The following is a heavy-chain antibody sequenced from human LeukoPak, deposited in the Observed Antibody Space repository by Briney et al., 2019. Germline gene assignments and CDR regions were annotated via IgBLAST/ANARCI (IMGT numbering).Heavy chain of an antibody. CDR3: AGGPRMANNWFDP. D-gene: IGHD5-24*01. Sequence: SETLSLTCTVSGGPISNHYWSWIRQPAGKGLEWIGRIYSSENTNYNPSLKSRVTMSVDTSRNQFSLKLRSVTAAEPGVYYWAGGPRMANNWFDPWGQGTLVTVSS. V-gene: IGHV4-4*07. CDR1: GGPISNHY. CDR2: IYSSENT. J-gene: IGHJ5*02.